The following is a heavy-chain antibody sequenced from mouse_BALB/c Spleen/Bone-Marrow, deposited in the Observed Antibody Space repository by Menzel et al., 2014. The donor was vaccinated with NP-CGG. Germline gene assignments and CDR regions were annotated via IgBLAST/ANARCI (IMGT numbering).Heavy chain of an antibody. CDR2: ISSGGSYT. CDR3: GRRGYDDAPYAMAY. V-gene: IGHV5-6*02. J-gene: IGHJ4*01. CDR1: GFTFSSHG. D-gene: IGHD2-2*01. Sequence: EVKLVESGGDLVKPGGSLKLSCAASGFTFSSHGMSWVRQTPDKRLEWVATISSGGSYTYYPDSVKGRFTVSRDNAKNTLYLQMSSLKSEDTAIYYCGRRGYDDAPYAMAYWGQGASVTVSS.